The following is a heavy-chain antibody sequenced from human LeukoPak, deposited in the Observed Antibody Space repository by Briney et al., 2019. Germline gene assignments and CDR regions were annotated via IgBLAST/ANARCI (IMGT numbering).Heavy chain of an antibody. CDR2: INWNGGST. CDR1: GFTFDDYG. D-gene: IGHD1-26*01. Sequence: GGSLRLSCAASGFTFDDYGMSWVRQAPGKGLEWVSGINWNGGSTGYADSVKGRFTISGDNAKNSLYLQMNSLRAEDTALYYCARGRYSGIPGGFDYWGQGTLVTVSS. V-gene: IGHV3-20*04. CDR3: ARGRYSGIPGGFDY. J-gene: IGHJ4*02.